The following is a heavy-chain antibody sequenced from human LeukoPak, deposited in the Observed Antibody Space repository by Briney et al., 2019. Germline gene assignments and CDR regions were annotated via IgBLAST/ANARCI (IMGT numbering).Heavy chain of an antibody. V-gene: IGHV3-23*01. D-gene: IGHD3-3*01. CDR2: ISGSGADT. CDR3: AKLQGSVFGVVSDY. J-gene: IGHJ4*02. CDR1: GFTFSSYS. Sequence: GGSLRLSCAASGFTFSSYSMNWVRQAPGKGLEWVSTISGSGADTFYADSMKGRFTIPRDNSKSTLYLQMNSLRVDDTAVYFCAKLQGSVFGVVSDYWGQGTLVTVSS.